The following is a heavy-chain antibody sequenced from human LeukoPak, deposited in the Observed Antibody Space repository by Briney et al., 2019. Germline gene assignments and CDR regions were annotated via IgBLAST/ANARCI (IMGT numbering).Heavy chain of an antibody. Sequence: PGGSLRLSCTASGVTFGSYWMNWVRQAPGKGLEWVAIIKGDGSDKNYVESVKGRFTVSRDNAKNSLYLQMNSLRAEDTAVYYCARDRGWYRLDYWGQGTLVTVSS. CDR2: IKGDGSDK. V-gene: IGHV3-7*01. CDR3: ARDRGWYRLDY. J-gene: IGHJ4*02. D-gene: IGHD6-19*01. CDR1: GVTFGSYW.